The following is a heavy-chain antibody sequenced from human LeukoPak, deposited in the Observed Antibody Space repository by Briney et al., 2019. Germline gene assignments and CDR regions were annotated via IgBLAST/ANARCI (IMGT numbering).Heavy chain of an antibody. Sequence: GGSLRLSCAASGFTFSSYSMNWVRQAPGKGLEWVSYISSSGSTIYYADSVKGRFTISRDNAKNSLYLQMNSLRAEDTAIYYCATIAVAGNYYYYYMDVWGKGTTVTISS. CDR2: ISSSGSTI. D-gene: IGHD6-19*01. V-gene: IGHV3-48*04. J-gene: IGHJ6*03. CDR1: GFTFSSYS. CDR3: ATIAVAGNYYYYYMDV.